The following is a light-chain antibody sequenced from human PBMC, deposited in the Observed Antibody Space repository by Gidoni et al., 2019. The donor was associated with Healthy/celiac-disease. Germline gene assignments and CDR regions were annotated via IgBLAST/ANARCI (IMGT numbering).Light chain of an antibody. Sequence: SALTQPAPVSGSPGPSITLSCTGTSSDVGSYNLVSWYQQHPGKAPKLIIYEGSKRPSGVSNRFSGSKSGNTASLTISGLQAEDEADYYCCSYAGSSTSPYVFGTGTKVTVL. V-gene: IGLV2-23*01. CDR2: EGS. CDR1: SSDVGSYNL. CDR3: CSYAGSSTSPYV. J-gene: IGLJ1*01.